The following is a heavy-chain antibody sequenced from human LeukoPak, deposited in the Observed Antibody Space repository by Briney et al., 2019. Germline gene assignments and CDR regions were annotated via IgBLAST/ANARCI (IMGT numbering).Heavy chain of an antibody. CDR1: GFTFSTYA. CDR3: AKDQEGSSYGLFDY. CDR2: IGRSAGST. D-gene: IGHD3-16*01. V-gene: IGHV3-23*01. J-gene: IGHJ4*02. Sequence: GGSLRLSCAASGFTFSTYAMSWVRQAPGKGLEWVSSIGRSAGSTFYADSVKGRFTISRDNSKSTLYLQMNSLRAEDTAVYYCAKDQEGSSYGLFDYWGQGTLVTVSS.